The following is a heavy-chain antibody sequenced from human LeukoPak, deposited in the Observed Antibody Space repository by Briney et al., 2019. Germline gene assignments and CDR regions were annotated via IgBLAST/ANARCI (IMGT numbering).Heavy chain of an antibody. Sequence: PGGSLRLSCEGSGFMFFNYAMHWVRQAPGKGLEWVSSISSSSSYIYYADSVKGRFTISRDNAKNSLYLQMNSLRAEDTAVYYCARDWERWLRWPLRPGQTYYGMDVWGQGTTVTVSS. CDR1: GFMFFNYA. V-gene: IGHV3-21*01. CDR2: ISSSSSYI. D-gene: IGHD5-12*01. CDR3: ARDWERWLRWPLRPGQTYYGMDV. J-gene: IGHJ6*02.